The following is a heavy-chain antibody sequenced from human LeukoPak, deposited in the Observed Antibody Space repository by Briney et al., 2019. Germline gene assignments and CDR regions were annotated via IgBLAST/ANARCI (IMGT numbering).Heavy chain of an antibody. D-gene: IGHD5-18*01. CDR2: ISSSSSYI. V-gene: IGHV3-21*01. CDR1: GFTFSSYS. CDR3: ARATAMVTDGFDY. Sequence: GGSLRLSCAASGFTFSSYSMNWVRQAPEKGLEWVSSISSSSSYIYYADSVKGRFTISRDNAKNSLYLQMNSLRAEDTAVYYCARATAMVTDGFDYWGQGTLVTVSS. J-gene: IGHJ4*02.